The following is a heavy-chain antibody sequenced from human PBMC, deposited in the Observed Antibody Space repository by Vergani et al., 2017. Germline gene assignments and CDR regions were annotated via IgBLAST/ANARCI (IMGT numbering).Heavy chain of an antibody. CDR2: IGTAGDT. D-gene: IGHD6-6*01. J-gene: IGHJ4*02. Sequence: EVQLVESGGGLVQPGGSLRLSCAASGFTFSTYDMHWVRQATGKGLEWVSAIGTAGDTYHPGSVKGRFTISRENAKNSLYLQMNGLRAGDTAVYYCARRDSSSPALDYWGQGTMVTDSS. CDR1: GFTFSTYD. V-gene: IGHV3-13*01. CDR3: ARRDSSSPALDY.